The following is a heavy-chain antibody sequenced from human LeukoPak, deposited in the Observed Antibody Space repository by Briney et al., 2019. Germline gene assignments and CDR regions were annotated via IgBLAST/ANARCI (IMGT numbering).Heavy chain of an antibody. Sequence: PSETLSLTCTVSGGSVNSGGSYWTWIRQHPGKGLEWIGYISYSGNTYYSPSLKSRITISVDTSKNQFSLKLSSVTAADAAVYYCARIDTGGADCWGQGTMVTVSS. CDR1: GGSVNSGGSY. V-gene: IGHV4-31*02. CDR3: ARIDTGGADC. D-gene: IGHD2-8*02. J-gene: IGHJ4*02. CDR2: ISYSGNT.